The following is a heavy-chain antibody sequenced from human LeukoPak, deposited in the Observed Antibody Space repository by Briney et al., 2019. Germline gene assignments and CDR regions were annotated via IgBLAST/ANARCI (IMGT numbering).Heavy chain of an antibody. Sequence: SETLSLTCAVYGGSFSGYYWSWIRQPPGKGLEWIGEINHSGSTNYNPSLKSRVTISVDTSKNQFSLKLSSVTAADTAVYYCARAPDKSGSVRSYYFDYWGQGTLVTVSS. V-gene: IGHV4-34*01. CDR2: INHSGST. J-gene: IGHJ4*02. CDR3: ARAPDKSGSVRSYYFDY. CDR1: GGSFSGYY. D-gene: IGHD6-25*01.